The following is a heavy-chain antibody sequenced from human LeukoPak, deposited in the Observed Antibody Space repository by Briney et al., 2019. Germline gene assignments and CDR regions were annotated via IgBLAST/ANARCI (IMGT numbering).Heavy chain of an antibody. CDR1: GFTFSSYS. V-gene: IGHV3-48*01. J-gene: IGHJ4*02. D-gene: IGHD6-19*01. CDR3: AKAYTSGWYFCFDY. Sequence: GRSLRLSCAASGFTFSSYSMNCVRQAPGKGLEWVSYISISSSTKYYADHVKRRFTISRDDAKNSLYLQMNSLRGEDTAVYSCAKAYTSGWYFCFDYWGQGALVTVSS. CDR2: ISISSSTK.